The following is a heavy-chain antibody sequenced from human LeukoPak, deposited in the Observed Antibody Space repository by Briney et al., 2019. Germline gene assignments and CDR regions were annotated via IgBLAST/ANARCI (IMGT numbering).Heavy chain of an antibody. CDR1: GGSISSGDYY. V-gene: IGHV4-30-4*01. Sequence: SETLSLTCTVSGGSISSGDYYWSWIRQPPGTGLEWIGYIYYSGSTYYNPSLKSRVTISVDTSKNQFSLKLSSMTAADTAVYYCARGGSNAAGTEGFDYWGQGTLVTVSS. J-gene: IGHJ4*02. CDR3: ARGGSNAAGTEGFDY. D-gene: IGHD6-13*01. CDR2: IYYSGST.